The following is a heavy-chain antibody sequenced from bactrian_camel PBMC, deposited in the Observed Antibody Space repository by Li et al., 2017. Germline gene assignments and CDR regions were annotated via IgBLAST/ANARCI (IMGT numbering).Heavy chain of an antibody. Sequence: QVQLVESGGESVQAGESLRLSCTASADIYRRNCMAWFRQVPGKERERVARVDSDGTALYADSVKGRFTISGDNAKNTVYLQMNSLKSEDTALYYCATDLLGGSWYDLYTDQSLGFGYWGQGTQVTVS. CDR1: ADIYRRNC. J-gene: IGHJ6*01. D-gene: IGHD6*01. V-gene: IGHV3S53*01. CDR3: ATDLLGGSWYDLYTDQSLGFGY. CDR2: VDSDGTA.